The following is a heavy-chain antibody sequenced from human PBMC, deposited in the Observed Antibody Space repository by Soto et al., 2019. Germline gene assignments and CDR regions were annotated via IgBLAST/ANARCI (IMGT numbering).Heavy chain of an antibody. CDR1: GFTFSSYA. CDR2: IGGRGDIT. Sequence: EVQLLESGGGLVQPGGSLRLSCAASGFTFSSYAMSWVRQAPGRGLEWVSGIGGRGDITYYADSVKGRFTISRDNSKNTMYLQMNSLRAEDTAVYYCEKYQLDTSTSRNTFDYWGQGTLVTVSS. V-gene: IGHV3-23*01. D-gene: IGHD3-22*01. CDR3: EKYQLDTSTSRNTFDY. J-gene: IGHJ4*02.